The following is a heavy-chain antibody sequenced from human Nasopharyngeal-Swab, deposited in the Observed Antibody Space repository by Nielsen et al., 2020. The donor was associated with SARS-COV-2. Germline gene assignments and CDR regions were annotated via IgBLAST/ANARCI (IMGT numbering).Heavy chain of an antibody. D-gene: IGHD1-1*01. Sequence: GGSLRLSCVASGFTFSDYAVNWVRQAPGEGLEWVSSISSSGFTIYYADSVKGRFTISRDNARNSLYLQMNSLRAEDTALYYCARESPRTNWHDGYFDYWGHGNLVTVSS. CDR1: GFTFSDYA. CDR2: ISSSGFTI. J-gene: IGHJ4*01. CDR3: ARESPRTNWHDGYFDY. V-gene: IGHV3-48*03.